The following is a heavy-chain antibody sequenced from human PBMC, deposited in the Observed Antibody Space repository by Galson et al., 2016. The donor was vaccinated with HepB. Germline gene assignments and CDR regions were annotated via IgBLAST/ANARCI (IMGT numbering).Heavy chain of an antibody. J-gene: IGHJ4*02. CDR3: AREPFISPWDY. V-gene: IGHV3-7*03. CDR1: GADFSCYG. D-gene: IGHD2/OR15-2a*01. CDR2: IDEDGGAN. Sequence: SPRLSRAAAGADFSCYGWVCGRQAAVEGGEWVANIDEDGGANNDVDSVKGRFTISRDNVKNSLYLQMNSLRVEDTAVYFCAREPFISPWDYWGPGTLGTVSA.